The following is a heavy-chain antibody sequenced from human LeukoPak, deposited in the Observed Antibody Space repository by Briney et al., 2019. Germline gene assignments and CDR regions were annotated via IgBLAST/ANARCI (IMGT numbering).Heavy chain of an antibody. J-gene: IGHJ4*02. CDR2: IYYSGST. CDR3: AREMEDSSSWYFD. CDR1: GGSVSSGSYY. V-gene: IGHV4-61*01. Sequence: PSETLSLTCTVSGGSVSSGSYYWRWIRQPPGKGLEWIGYIYYSGSTNYNPSLKSRVTISVDTSKNQFSLKLGSVTAADTAVYYCAREMEDSSSWYFDWGQGTLVTVSS. D-gene: IGHD6-13*01.